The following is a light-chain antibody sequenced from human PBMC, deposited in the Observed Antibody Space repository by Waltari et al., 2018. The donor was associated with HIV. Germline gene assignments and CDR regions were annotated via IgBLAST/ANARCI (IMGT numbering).Light chain of an antibody. CDR3: VSYAGSNTVI. CDR2: EVT. V-gene: IGLV2-8*01. Sequence: QSALTQPPSASGSPGQSVTISSTGTSSDIGGYNSVSWYQQHPGKAPKLIIYEVTKRPSGLPNRFSGSKSGNTASLTVSGLQAEDEADYYCVSYAGSNTVIFGGGTKLTVL. CDR1: SSDIGGYNS. J-gene: IGLJ2*01.